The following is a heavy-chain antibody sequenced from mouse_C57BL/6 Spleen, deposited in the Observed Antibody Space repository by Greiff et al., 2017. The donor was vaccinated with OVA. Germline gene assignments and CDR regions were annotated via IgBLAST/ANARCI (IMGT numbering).Heavy chain of an antibody. CDR3: ARPTCYYPYYYAMDY. V-gene: IGHV2-2*01. J-gene: IGHJ4*01. CDR2: IWSGGST. D-gene: IGHD2-3*01. CDR1: GFSLTSYG. Sequence: QVQLQQSGPGLVQPSQSLSITCTVSGFSLTSYGVHWVRQSPGKGLEWLGVIWSGGSTDYNAAFISRLSISKDNSKSQVFFKMNSLQADDTAIYYCARPTCYYPYYYAMDYWGQGTSVTVSS.